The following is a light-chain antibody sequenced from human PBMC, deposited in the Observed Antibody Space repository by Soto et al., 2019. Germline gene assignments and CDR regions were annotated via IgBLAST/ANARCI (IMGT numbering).Light chain of an antibody. J-gene: IGKJ5*01. V-gene: IGKV1-13*02. CDR1: QGISSA. Sequence: AIQVTQSPSSLSASVGDTVTITCRASQGISSAFAWYQQKPGKVPRLRIYDVFNLQSGVPSRFSGSGSGTDFTLSISRLQPEDFATYYCQQLETYPLTFGEGTRLEVK. CDR2: DVF. CDR3: QQLETYPLT.